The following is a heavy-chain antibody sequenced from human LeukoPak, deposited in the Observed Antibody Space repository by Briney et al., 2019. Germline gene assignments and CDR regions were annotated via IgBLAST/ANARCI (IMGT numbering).Heavy chain of an antibody. CDR3: ARGSSGWFNWFDP. J-gene: IGHJ5*02. D-gene: IGHD6-19*01. V-gene: IGHV4-38-2*02. CDR1: GYSISSGYY. CDR2: IYHSGST. Sequence: PSETLSLTCTVSGYSISSGYYWGWIRQPPGKGLEWIGSIYHSGSTYYNPSLKSRVTMSVDTSKNQFSLKLSSVTAADTAVHYCARGSSGWFNWFDPWGQGTLVAVSS.